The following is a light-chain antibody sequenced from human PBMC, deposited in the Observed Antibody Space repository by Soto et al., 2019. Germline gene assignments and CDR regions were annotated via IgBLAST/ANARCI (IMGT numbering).Light chain of an antibody. CDR3: QQYNNWPSIT. CDR1: QSVTSN. J-gene: IGKJ5*01. V-gene: IGKV3-15*01. Sequence: EIVMTQSPATLSVSPGERVTLSCRASQSVTSNLAWYQQKPGQAPRLLIYGAFTRATGIPARFSGSGSGTEFTLTISSLQSEDFAVYYCQQYNNWPSITFGQGTRLDIK. CDR2: GAF.